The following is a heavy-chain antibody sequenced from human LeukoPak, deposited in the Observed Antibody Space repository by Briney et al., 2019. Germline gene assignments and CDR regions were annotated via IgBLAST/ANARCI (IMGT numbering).Heavy chain of an antibody. CDR1: GYSISSGYY. J-gene: IGHJ6*03. CDR2: IYHSGST. Sequence: SETLSLTCTVSGYSISSGYYWGWIRQPPGKGLEWIGSIYHSGSTNYNPSLKSRVTISVDTSKNQFSLKLSSVTAADTAVYYCARGLGFGELYYYYMDVWGKGTTVTISS. D-gene: IGHD3-10*01. V-gene: IGHV4-38-2*02. CDR3: ARGLGFGELYYYYMDV.